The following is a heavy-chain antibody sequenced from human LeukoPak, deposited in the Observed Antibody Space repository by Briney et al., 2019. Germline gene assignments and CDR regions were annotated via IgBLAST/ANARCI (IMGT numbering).Heavy chain of an antibody. D-gene: IGHD2-15*01. CDR3: VRALGYCSSGSCYYYDY. CDR2: IYPGDSDT. Sequence: NRGESLKISCKGSGYSFTSYWIGWVRQMPGKGLEWMGIIYPGDSDTRYSPSFQGQVTISADKSISTAYLQWSSLKASDTAMYYCVRALGYCSSGSCYYYDYWGQGTLVTVSS. CDR1: GYSFTSYW. V-gene: IGHV5-51*01. J-gene: IGHJ4*02.